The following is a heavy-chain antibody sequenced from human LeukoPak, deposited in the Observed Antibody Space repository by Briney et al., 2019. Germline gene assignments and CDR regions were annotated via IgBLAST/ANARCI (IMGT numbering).Heavy chain of an antibody. V-gene: IGHV3-48*04. J-gene: IGHJ4*02. CDR3: ARDPHYDFWSGYGVDY. CDR1: GFTFSSYS. CDR2: ISSSSSTI. D-gene: IGHD3-3*01. Sequence: GSLRLSCAASGFTFSSYSMNWVRQAPGKGLEWVSYISSSSSTIYYADSVKGRFTISRDNAKNSLYLQMNSLRAEDTAVYYCARDPHYDFWSGYGVDYWGQGTLVTVSS.